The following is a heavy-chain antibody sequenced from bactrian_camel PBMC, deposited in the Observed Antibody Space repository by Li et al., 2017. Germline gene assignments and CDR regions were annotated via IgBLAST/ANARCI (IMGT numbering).Heavy chain of an antibody. J-gene: IGHJ4*01. D-gene: IGHD2*01. CDR3: AASAQWYGTATASLSGRDYNY. Sequence: LVDSGGGSLQAGGSLRLSCTGSGFSFSRHCMGWYRQYPGKQREGVASLRSDGRTVYADSVNGRFTISQDSAKNTVTVSLQMNSLKPEDTAMYYCAASAQWYGTATASLSGRDYNYWVQGTQVTVS. CDR1: GFSFSRHC. V-gene: IGHV3S53*01. CDR2: LRSDGRT.